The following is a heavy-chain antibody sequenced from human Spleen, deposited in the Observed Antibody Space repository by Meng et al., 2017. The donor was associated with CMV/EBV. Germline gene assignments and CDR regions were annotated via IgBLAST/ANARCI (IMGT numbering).Heavy chain of an antibody. CDR1: GGSISNSDYY. V-gene: IGHV4-39*01. Sequence: SETLSLTCTVSGGSISNSDYYWGWIRQPLGKGLEWIGSIYYSGSTYYKPSLKSRVTMSVDTSKNQFSLKLSSVTAADTAVYYCAGESQQLVAWWFDPRGQGTLVTVSS. CDR2: IYYSGST. J-gene: IGHJ5*02. CDR3: AGESQQLVAWWFDP. D-gene: IGHD6-13*01.